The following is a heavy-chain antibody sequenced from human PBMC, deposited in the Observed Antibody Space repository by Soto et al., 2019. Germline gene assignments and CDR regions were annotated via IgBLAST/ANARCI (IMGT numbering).Heavy chain of an antibody. Sequence: LRLSCAASGFTFSSYWMSWVRQAPGKGLEWVANIKQDGSEKYYVDSVKGRFTISRDNAKNSLYLQMNSLRAEDTALYYCAKDLSSSGWYYYFDYWGQGTLVTVSS. V-gene: IGHV3-7*03. J-gene: IGHJ4*02. CDR2: IKQDGSEK. D-gene: IGHD6-19*01. CDR3: AKDLSSSGWYYYFDY. CDR1: GFTFSSYW.